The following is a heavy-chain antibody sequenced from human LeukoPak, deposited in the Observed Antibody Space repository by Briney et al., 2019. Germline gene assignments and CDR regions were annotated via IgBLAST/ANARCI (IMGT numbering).Heavy chain of an antibody. J-gene: IGHJ4*02. D-gene: IGHD5-18*01. CDR3: ARHRGYGYPYYFDY. V-gene: IGHV4-34*01. Sequence: SETLSLTCAVYGGSFSGYYWSWIRQPPGKGLEWIGEINHSGSTNYNPSLKSRVTISVDTSMNQFSLKLSSVTAADTAVYYCARHRGYGYPYYFDYWGQGTLVTVSS. CDR1: GGSFSGYY. CDR2: INHSGST.